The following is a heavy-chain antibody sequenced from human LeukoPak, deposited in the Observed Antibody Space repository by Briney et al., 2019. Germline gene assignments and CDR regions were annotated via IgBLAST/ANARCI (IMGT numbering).Heavy chain of an antibody. CDR2: IKSKTDGGTT. D-gene: IGHD4-11*01. CDR3: TGRELQYDTHLVY. Sequence: GGSLRLSCAASGFTFTNAWMSWVRQAPGEGLEWVGRIKSKTDGGTTDYAAPVKGRFTISRDDSKSTVFLQMNSLKTEDTAVYYCTGRELQYDTHLVYWGQGTRVAVSS. V-gene: IGHV3-15*01. CDR1: GFTFTNAW. J-gene: IGHJ4*02.